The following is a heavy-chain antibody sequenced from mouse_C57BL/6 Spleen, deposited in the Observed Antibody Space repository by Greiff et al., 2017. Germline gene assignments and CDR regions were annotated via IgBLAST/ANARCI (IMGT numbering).Heavy chain of an antibody. Sequence: VQLQQSGPELVKPGASVKIPCKASGYTFTDYNMDWVKQSHGKSLEWIGDINPNNGGTIYNQKFKGKATLTVDKSSSTAYMELRSLTSEDTAVYYCARYGYGSSYDYCAMDYWGQGTSVTVSS. CDR3: ARYGYGSSYDYCAMDY. CDR2: INPNNGGT. D-gene: IGHD1-1*01. J-gene: IGHJ4*01. CDR1: GYTFTDYN. V-gene: IGHV1-18*01.